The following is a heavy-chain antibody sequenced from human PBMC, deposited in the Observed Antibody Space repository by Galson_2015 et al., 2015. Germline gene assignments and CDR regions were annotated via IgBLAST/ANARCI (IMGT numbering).Heavy chain of an antibody. CDR3: VHIFIPEAVVVVAASDAFEI. CDR1: GFTLRTRRVG. Sequence: PTLVSPPPTLTLPCTFSGFTLRTRRVGGGWIRQPPGKALEWLALFYWDAGKRYSPSLKSRLTITKDTSKNQVVRTMTKLDPVDTATYCCVHIFIPEAVVVVAASDAFEIWGHGTMVTVSS. CDR2: FYWDAGK. J-gene: IGHJ3*02. D-gene: IGHD2-15*01. V-gene: IGHV2-5*02.